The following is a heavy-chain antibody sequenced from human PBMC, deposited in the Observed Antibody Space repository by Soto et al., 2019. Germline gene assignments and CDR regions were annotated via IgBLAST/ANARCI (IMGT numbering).Heavy chain of an antibody. D-gene: IGHD6-19*01. CDR1: GFTFSSYW. CDR3: ARDDPWLVLQHSRLDY. V-gene: IGHV3-7*01. J-gene: IGHJ4*02. Sequence: QAGGSLRLSCAASGFTFSSYWMSWVRQAPGKGLEWVANIKQDGSGKYYVDSVKGRFTIPRDNAKNSLYLQMNSLRAEDTAVYYCARDDPWLVLQHSRLDYWGQGTLVTVSS. CDR2: IKQDGSGK.